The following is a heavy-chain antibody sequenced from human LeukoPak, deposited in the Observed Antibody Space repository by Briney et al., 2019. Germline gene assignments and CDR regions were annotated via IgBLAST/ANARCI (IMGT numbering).Heavy chain of an antibody. CDR2: IYTSGST. V-gene: IGHV4-4*07. Sequence: SDTLSLTCTVSGDSISSYYWSWLRHPAGKGLEWVGRIYTSGSTNYNPSLKSRVTMSVDTSKNQFSLNLSSVAAADTAVYYCARGISSSWYPYFDYWGQGTLVTVSS. CDR3: ARGISSSWYPYFDY. D-gene: IGHD6-13*01. J-gene: IGHJ4*02. CDR1: GDSISSYY.